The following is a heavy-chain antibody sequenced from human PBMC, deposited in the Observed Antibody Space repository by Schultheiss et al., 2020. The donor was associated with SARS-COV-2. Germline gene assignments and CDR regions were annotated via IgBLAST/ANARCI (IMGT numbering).Heavy chain of an antibody. CDR3: VRAAGGNSGYVEIDY. V-gene: IGHV3-74*01. D-gene: IGHD5-12*01. CDR2: INSDGGDR. J-gene: IGHJ4*02. CDR1: GFTFSRYW. Sequence: GGSLRLSCAASGFTFSRYWMHWVRQAPGKGLVWVSRINSDGGDRTYADSVKGRFTISRDNAKNTLYLQMSSLSAEDTAVYYCVRAAGGNSGYVEIDYWGQGTLVTVSS.